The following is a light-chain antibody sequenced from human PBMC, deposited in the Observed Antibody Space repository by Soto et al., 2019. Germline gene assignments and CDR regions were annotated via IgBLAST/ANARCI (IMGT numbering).Light chain of an antibody. CDR2: DAS. Sequence: EIVLTQSPATLSLSPGERATLSCRASQNVRSYLAWYQQKPGQAPRLLIYDASNRATGIPARFSGSEYGTDFTLTISSLEPEDFAVYYCQQRNDWTFAQGPKVELK. V-gene: IGKV3-11*01. CDR3: QQRNDWT. CDR1: QNVRSY. J-gene: IGKJ1*01.